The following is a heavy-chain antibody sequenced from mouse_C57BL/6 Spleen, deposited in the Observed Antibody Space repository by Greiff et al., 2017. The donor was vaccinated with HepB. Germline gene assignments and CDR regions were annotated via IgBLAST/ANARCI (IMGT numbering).Heavy chain of an antibody. CDR3: VSPYDYDVPFSY. D-gene: IGHD2-4*01. V-gene: IGHV10-1*01. CDR1: GFSFNTYA. CDR2: IRSKSNNYAT. Sequence: GGGLVQPKGSLKLSCAASGFSFNTYAMNWVRQAPGKGLEWVARIRSKSNNYATYYADSVKDRFTISRDDSESMLYLQMNNLKTEDTAMYYCVSPYDYDVPFSYWGQGTLVTVSA. J-gene: IGHJ3*01.